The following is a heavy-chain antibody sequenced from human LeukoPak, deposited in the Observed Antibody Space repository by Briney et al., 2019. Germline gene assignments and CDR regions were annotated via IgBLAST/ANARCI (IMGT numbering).Heavy chain of an antibody. J-gene: IGHJ5*01. Sequence: EESLQISCRGSGYTFTSYWIGCGRQEPGKGLEGMVSIYPGDSDTSYSPSFQGQVTFSADKSISTAYLQWSSLKVSDTAMYYCAIIDLAFDSWGQGTLVTVSS. CDR1: GYTFTSYW. D-gene: IGHD2/OR15-2a*01. CDR2: IYPGDSDT. CDR3: AIIDLAFDS. V-gene: IGHV5-51*01.